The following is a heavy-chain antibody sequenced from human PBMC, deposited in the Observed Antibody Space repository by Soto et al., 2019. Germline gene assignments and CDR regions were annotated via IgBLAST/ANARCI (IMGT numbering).Heavy chain of an antibody. CDR3: ARGGVERYFDY. CDR1: GGSISGGDYF. J-gene: IGHJ4*02. CDR2: IYHSGST. D-gene: IGHD1-26*01. V-gene: IGHV4-30-4*01. Sequence: PSETLSLTCTVAGGSISGGDYFWSWIRQPPGKDLEWIGYIYHSGSTYYNPSLKSRVTLSIDTSKNQFSLKLSSVTAADTAVYYCARGGVERYFDYWGQGTLVTVSS.